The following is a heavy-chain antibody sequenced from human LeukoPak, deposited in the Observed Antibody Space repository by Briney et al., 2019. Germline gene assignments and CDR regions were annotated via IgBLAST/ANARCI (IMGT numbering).Heavy chain of an antibody. CDR1: GGSISSGDYY. V-gene: IGHV4-30-4*01. CDR2: IYYSGST. J-gene: IGHJ4*02. Sequence: PSETLSLTCTVSGGSISSGDYYWSWIHQPPGKGLEWIGYIYYSGSTYCNPSLKSRVTISVDTSKNQFSLKLSSVTAADTAVYYCARTDIVANNIDYWGQGTLVTVSS. D-gene: IGHD5-12*01. CDR3: ARTDIVANNIDY.